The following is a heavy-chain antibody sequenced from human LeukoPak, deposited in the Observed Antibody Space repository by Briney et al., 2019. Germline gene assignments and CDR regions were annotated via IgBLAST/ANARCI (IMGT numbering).Heavy chain of an antibody. V-gene: IGHV1-18*01. D-gene: IGHD3-22*01. CDR1: GYTFTSYG. CDR2: ISAYNGNT. CDR3: ARYYYDSSGYYSAYYYYYYMDV. J-gene: IGHJ6*03. Sequence: ASVKVSCKASGYTFTSYGISWVRQAPGQGLEWMGWISAYNGNTNYAQKLQGRVTMTTDTSTSTAYMELRSLRSDDTAVYYCARYYYDSSGYYSAYYYYYYMDVWGKGTTVTVSS.